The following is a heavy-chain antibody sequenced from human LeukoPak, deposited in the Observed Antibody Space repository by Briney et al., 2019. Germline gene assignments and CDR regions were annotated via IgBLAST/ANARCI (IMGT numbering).Heavy chain of an antibody. J-gene: IGHJ3*02. CDR1: GFSLPTSGVG. V-gene: IGHV2-5*01. Sequence: ESRPTLMKPTQTLTLTCTFSGFSLPTSGVGVGWIRQPPGKALEWLALIYWNDDKRYNPSLKSRLTITKDTSRNQVVLTMTNMYPLHTPTYYCAHMLKAVTTSWGAFGIWGQGTVVTVSS. D-gene: IGHD4-17*01. CDR2: IYWNDDK. CDR3: AHMLKAVTTSWGAFGI.